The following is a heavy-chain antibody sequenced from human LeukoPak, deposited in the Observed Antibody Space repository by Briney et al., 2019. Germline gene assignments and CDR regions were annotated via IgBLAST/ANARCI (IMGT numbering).Heavy chain of an antibody. Sequence: ASVQVSCKASGGTFSSYAISWVRQAPGQGLEWMGGIIPIFGTANYAQKFQGRVTITADESTSTAYMELSSLRSEDTAVYYCARGDPVTTYYYYGMDVWGQGTTVTVSS. CDR2: IIPIFGTA. CDR1: GGTFSSYA. CDR3: ARGDPVTTYYYYGMDV. D-gene: IGHD4-17*01. V-gene: IGHV1-69*13. J-gene: IGHJ6*02.